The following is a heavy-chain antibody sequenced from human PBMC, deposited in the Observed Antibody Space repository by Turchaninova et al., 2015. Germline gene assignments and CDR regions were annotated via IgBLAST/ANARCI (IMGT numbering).Heavy chain of an antibody. D-gene: IGHD6-13*01. CDR2: IYHSGST. Sequence: QVQLQESGPGLVKPSETLSLTCAVSGYSISSDYYWGWIRQPPGKGLEWIGNIYHSGSTYYNPSLKSRVTISVDTSKNQFALKLSSVTAADTAVYYCVRRAGGSSWVDIWGQGTMVTVSS. J-gene: IGHJ3*02. CDR3: VRRAGGSSWVDI. V-gene: IGHV4-38-2*01. CDR1: GYSISSDYY.